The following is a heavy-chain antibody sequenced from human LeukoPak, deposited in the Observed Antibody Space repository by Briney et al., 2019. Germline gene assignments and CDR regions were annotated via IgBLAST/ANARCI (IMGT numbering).Heavy chain of an antibody. V-gene: IGHV3-33*01. CDR3: ARDYDSRGYSPAA. J-gene: IGHJ1*01. CDR2: IWYDGSNK. Sequence: GGSLRLSCAASRFTLSSYGMHWVRQAPGKGLEWVAVIWYDGSNKYYADSVKGRFSISRDNSKNTLYLQMNSLRAEDTAMYYCARDYDSRGYSPAAWGQGTLVTVSS. D-gene: IGHD3-22*01. CDR1: RFTLSSYG.